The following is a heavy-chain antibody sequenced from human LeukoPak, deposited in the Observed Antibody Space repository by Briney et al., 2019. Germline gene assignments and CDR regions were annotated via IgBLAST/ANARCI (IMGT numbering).Heavy chain of an antibody. V-gene: IGHV4-30-2*01. CDR1: GGSISSGGYS. J-gene: IGHJ5*02. CDR2: IYHSGST. D-gene: IGHD3-10*01. CDR3: ARVRGWFDP. Sequence: SQTLSLTCAVSGGSISSGGYSWRWIRQPPGKGLEWIGYIYHSGSTYYNPSLKSRVTISVDRSKNQFSLKLSSVTAADTAVYYCARVRGWFDPWGQGTLVTVSS.